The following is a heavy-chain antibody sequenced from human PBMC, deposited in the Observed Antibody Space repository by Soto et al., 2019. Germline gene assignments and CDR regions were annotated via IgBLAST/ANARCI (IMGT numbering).Heavy chain of an antibody. Sequence: PSETLSLTCAVYGGSFSGYYWSWIRQPPGKGLEWIGEINHSGSTNYNPSLKSRVTISVDTSKNQFSLKLSSVTAADTAVYYCARGTTYSSSWYLGYNWFDPWGQGTLVTVSS. CDR3: ARGTTYSSSWYLGYNWFDP. V-gene: IGHV4-34*01. CDR2: INHSGST. CDR1: GGSFSGYY. J-gene: IGHJ5*02. D-gene: IGHD6-13*01.